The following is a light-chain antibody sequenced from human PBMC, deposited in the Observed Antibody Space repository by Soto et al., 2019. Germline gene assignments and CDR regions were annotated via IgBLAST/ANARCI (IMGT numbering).Light chain of an antibody. CDR3: QQRSSWPPWT. Sequence: EIVLTQSPATLSLSPGERATLSCRASRSVSNSVAWYQQKPGQAPRLLVYGASTRATGIPARFSGSGSGTDFTLTISSLEPEDSAVYYCQQRSSWPPWTFGQGTKVEI. J-gene: IGKJ1*01. CDR2: GAS. V-gene: IGKV3-11*01. CDR1: RSVSNS.